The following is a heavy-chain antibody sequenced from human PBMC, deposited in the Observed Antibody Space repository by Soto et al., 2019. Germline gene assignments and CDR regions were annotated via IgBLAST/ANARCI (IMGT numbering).Heavy chain of an antibody. D-gene: IGHD4-17*01. CDR1: GFTFRRYA. CDR2: ISGSGDTT. J-gene: IGHJ4*02. CDR3: ASFPIYDYGYDDDY. Sequence: GGSLRLSCGASGFTFRRYAMSWVRQAPGKGLEWVSTISGSGDTTYYKDSVKGRFTISRDNSKNTLYLQMNSLRAEDTAVYFCASFPIYDYGYDDDYWGQGALVTVSS. V-gene: IGHV3-23*01.